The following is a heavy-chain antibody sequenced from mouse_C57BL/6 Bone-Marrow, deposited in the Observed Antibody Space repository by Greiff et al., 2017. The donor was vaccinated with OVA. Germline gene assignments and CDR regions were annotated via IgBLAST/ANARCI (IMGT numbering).Heavy chain of an antibody. J-gene: IGHJ3*01. V-gene: IGHV1-15*01. CDR2: IDPETGGT. D-gene: IGHD1-1*01. Sequence: VKLVESGAELVRPGASVTLSCKASGYTFTDYEMHWVKQTPVHGLEWIGAIDPETGGTAYNQKFKGKAILTADKSSSTAYMELRSLTSEDSAVYYCTREGVYGSSSWFAYWGQGTLVTVSA. CDR3: TREGVYGSSSWFAY. CDR1: GYTFTDYE.